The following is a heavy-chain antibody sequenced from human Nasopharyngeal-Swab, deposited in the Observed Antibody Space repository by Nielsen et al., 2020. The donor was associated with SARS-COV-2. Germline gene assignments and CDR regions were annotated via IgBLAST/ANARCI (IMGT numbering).Heavy chain of an antibody. V-gene: IGHV3-53*01. D-gene: IGHD6-13*01. CDR1: GFTVSSNH. J-gene: IGHJ6*02. CDR2: IYSGGST. Sequence: GESLKISCAASGFTVSSNHMSWVRQAPGKGLEWVSVIYSGGSTYYADSVKGRFTISGDNSKNTLYLQMNSLRAEDTAVYYCARDLTAAGGYQYYGMDVWGQGTTVTVSS. CDR3: ARDLTAAGGYQYYGMDV.